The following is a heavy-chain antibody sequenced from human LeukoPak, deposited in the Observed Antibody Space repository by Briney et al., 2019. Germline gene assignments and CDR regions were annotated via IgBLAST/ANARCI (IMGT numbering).Heavy chain of an antibody. V-gene: IGHV3-30*02. CDR3: AKDGNWASVS. J-gene: IGHJ5*02. D-gene: IGHD7-27*01. CDR2: IRHDGTDQ. CDR1: GFTFNTYA. Sequence: GGSLRLSCAASGFTFNTYAMHWVRQAPGKGLEWLTFIRHDGTDQHYADSVRGRFTISRDNSKNTVYLQMNSLRPEDTALYYCAKDGNWASVSWGQGTLVTVSS.